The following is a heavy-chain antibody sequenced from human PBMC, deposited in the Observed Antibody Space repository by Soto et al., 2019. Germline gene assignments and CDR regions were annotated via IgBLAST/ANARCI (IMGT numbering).Heavy chain of an antibody. CDR3: ARPRTTATTKGYDY. V-gene: IGHV1-69*13. D-gene: IGHD1-1*01. CDR1: GGTFSSYP. J-gene: IGHJ4*02. Sequence: GASVKVSCKASGGTFSSYPIGWVRQAPGQGLEWMGLIIPIFGTTNYAQRFQGRVTISADESTSTAYMELSSLRYEDTAVYFCARPRTTATTKGYDYWGQGTLVTVSA. CDR2: IIPIFGTT.